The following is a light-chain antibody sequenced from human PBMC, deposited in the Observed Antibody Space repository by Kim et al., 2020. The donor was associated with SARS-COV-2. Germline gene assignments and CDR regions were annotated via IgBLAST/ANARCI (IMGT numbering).Light chain of an antibody. CDR3: KHRQT. CDR2: DGS. Sequence: TLCASGGDRVTLTGRASQSVSRWLAWYQQKPGKAPKLLICDGSNLQSGVPSRFSGSGSGTEFTLTFSRLQPDDFAIYNCKHRQTFGQGTKVDIK. V-gene: IGKV1-5*01. J-gene: IGKJ1*01. CDR1: QSVSRW.